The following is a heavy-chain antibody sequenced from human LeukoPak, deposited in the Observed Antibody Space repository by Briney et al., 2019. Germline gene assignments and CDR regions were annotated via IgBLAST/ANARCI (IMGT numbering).Heavy chain of an antibody. V-gene: IGHV4-38-2*01. CDR2: IYHSGST. Sequence: PSETLSLTCAVSGYSINSGYYWGWIRQPPGKGLEWIGSIYHSGSTYYNPSLKSRVTISVDTSKNQFSLKLSSVTAADTAVYYCARRAQNTAMVLVFDYWGQGTLVTVSS. J-gene: IGHJ4*02. D-gene: IGHD5-18*01. CDR3: ARRAQNTAMVLVFDY. CDR1: GYSINSGYY.